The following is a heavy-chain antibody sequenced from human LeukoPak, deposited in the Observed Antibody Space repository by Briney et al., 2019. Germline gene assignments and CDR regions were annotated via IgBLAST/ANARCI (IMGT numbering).Heavy chain of an antibody. CDR3: ARPRYGDLGGNFDY. Sequence: PSETLSLTCTVSGGSISSSSYYWGWIRQPPGKGLEWIGSIYYSGRTYYNPSLKSRVTISVDTSKNQFSLKLSSVTAADTAVYYCARPRYGDLGGNFDYWGQGTLVTVSS. D-gene: IGHD4-17*01. V-gene: IGHV4-39*01. CDR1: GGSISSSSYY. J-gene: IGHJ4*02. CDR2: IYYSGRT.